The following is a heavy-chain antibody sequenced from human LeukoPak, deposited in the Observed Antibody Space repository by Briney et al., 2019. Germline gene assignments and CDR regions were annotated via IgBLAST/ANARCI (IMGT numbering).Heavy chain of an antibody. J-gene: IGHJ4*02. Sequence: GGALRLSWAASGFTFSSYAMSWGRQAAGKGLELVSAISGSGGSTYYADSVKGRFTISRDNSKNTLYLQMTSLRAEDTAVYYCAKDPGYSSSWYANFDYWGQGTLVTVPS. CDR3: AKDPGYSSSWYANFDY. D-gene: IGHD6-13*01. V-gene: IGHV3-23*01. CDR1: GFTFSSYA. CDR2: ISGSGGST.